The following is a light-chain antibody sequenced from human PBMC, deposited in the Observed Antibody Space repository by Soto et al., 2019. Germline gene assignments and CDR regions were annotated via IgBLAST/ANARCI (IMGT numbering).Light chain of an antibody. J-gene: IGLJ2*01. CDR1: SSGVENYNL. Sequence: QSVLTQPASVSGSPGQSITLSCTRTSSGVENYNLVSWYQHRPGKAPKLIIYEGSQRPSGVSDRFSGSTSGNTASLTISGLRPEHEADYYCSSYAGAVVFGGGTKLTVL. CDR2: EGS. CDR3: SSYAGAVV. V-gene: IGLV2-23*01.